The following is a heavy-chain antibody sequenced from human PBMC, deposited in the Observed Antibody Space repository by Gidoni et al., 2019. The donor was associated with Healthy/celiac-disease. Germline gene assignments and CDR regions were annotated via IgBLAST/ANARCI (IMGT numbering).Heavy chain of an antibody. CDR2: ISYDGSNK. CDR3: AKGGLFLTTVTTYFDY. J-gene: IGHJ4*02. D-gene: IGHD4-17*01. Sequence: QVQLVASGGGVVQPGRSLRLSCAASGFTFSSSGMHWVRPAPGKGLEWVAVISYDGSNKYYADSVKGRFTISRDNSKNTLYLQMNSLRAEDTAVYYCAKGGLFLTTVTTYFDYWGQGTLVTVSS. V-gene: IGHV3-30*18. CDR1: GFTFSSSG.